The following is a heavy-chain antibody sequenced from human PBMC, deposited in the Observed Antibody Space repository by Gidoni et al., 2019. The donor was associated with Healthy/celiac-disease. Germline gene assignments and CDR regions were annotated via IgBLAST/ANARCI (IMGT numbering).Heavy chain of an antibody. Sequence: QVQLVQSGAEVKKPGSSVKVSCKASGGTFSRYAISWVRQAPGQGLEWMGGMIPICGTANDAQKFQGRVTITADKSTSTAYMELSSLRSEDTAVYYCARDLNYYDSSGYTPGGYWGQGTLVTVSS. J-gene: IGHJ4*02. CDR3: ARDLNYYDSSGYTPGGY. D-gene: IGHD3-22*01. CDR1: GGTFSRYA. V-gene: IGHV1-69*06. CDR2: MIPICGTA.